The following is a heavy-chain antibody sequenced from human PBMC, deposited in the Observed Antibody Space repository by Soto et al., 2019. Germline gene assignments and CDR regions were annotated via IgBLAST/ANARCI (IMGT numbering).Heavy chain of an antibody. CDR3: AKAIENYSTGYYKPFYYFGVDV. V-gene: IGHV3-30*18. CDR1: GFTFGSYG. Sequence: PGGSLRLSCAASGFTFGSYGMHWVRQAPGKGLEWVAGISYDGSKKYYGESVKGRFTISSDNSKNTLYLQMNSLRVEDTAVYYCAKAIENYSTGYYKPFYYFGVDVWGQGTTGTVSS. J-gene: IGHJ6*02. CDR2: ISYDGSKK. D-gene: IGHD3-22*01.